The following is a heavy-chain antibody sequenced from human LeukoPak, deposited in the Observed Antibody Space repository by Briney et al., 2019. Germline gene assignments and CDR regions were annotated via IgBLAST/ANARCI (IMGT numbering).Heavy chain of an antibody. CDR1: GDSVSSNSVT. CDR2: TYYRSTWYN. V-gene: IGHV6-1*01. D-gene: IGHD2-2*01. CDR3: ARRLTQYDCFDP. Sequence: SQTLSLTCAISGDSVSSNSVTWNWIRQSPSGGLEWLGRTYYRSTWYNDYAVSVRGRITVNLDTSKNQFSLHLNSVTPEDTAVYYCARRLTQYDCFDPWGQGILVTVSS. J-gene: IGHJ5*02.